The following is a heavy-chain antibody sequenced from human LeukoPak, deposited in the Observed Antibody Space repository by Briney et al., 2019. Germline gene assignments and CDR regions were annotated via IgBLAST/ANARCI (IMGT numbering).Heavy chain of an antibody. V-gene: IGHV4-31*03. Sequence: NPSETLSLTCTVSGDSIYSDPYYWSWIRQLPGKGLEWIGHIYYTANTYYNPSLKSRLTISVDTSKNQFSLNLSSVTAADTAVYYCARGFCTSTSCYAGDYGMHVWGQGTTVTVSS. D-gene: IGHD2-2*01. J-gene: IGHJ6*02. CDR1: GDSIYSDPYY. CDR2: IYYTANT. CDR3: ARGFCTSTSCYAGDYGMHV.